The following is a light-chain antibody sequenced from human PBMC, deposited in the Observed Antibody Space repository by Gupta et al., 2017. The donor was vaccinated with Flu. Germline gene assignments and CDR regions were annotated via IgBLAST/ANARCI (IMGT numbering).Light chain of an antibody. J-gene: IGKJ1*01. V-gene: IGKV1-5*03. Sequence: DIQMTQSPSTLSASVGDRVTITCRASQSISSWLAWYQQKPGKAPKLLIYKASSLESGVPSRFSGSGSGTEFTLTSSSLQPDDFATYYCQQDNSYYTFGQGTKVEIK. CDR2: KAS. CDR1: QSISSW. CDR3: QQDNSYYT.